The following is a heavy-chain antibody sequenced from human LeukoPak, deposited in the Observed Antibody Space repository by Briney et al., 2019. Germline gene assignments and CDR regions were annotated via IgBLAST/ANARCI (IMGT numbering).Heavy chain of an antibody. Sequence: SETLSLTCNVSGGSISSYYWSWIRQPPGKGLEWIRYIYYSGSTKYNPSLESRVTMSVDTSKNQFSLKLSAVTAADTAVYYCARAVSSTSFTFNYWGQGTLVTVSS. CDR3: ARAVSSTSFTFNY. D-gene: IGHD2-2*01. CDR2: IYYSGST. V-gene: IGHV4-59*01. CDR1: GGSISSYY. J-gene: IGHJ4*02.